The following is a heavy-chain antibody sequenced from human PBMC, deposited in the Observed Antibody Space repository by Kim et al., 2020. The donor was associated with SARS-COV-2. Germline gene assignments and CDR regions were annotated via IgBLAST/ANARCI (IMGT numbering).Heavy chain of an antibody. CDR1: GGSISSGGYY. V-gene: IGHV4-31*03. D-gene: IGHD3-22*01. Sequence: SETLSLTCTVSGGSISSGGYYWSWIRQHPGKGLEWIGYIYYSGSTYYNPSLKSRVTISVDTSKNQFSLKLSSVTAADTAVYYCARAPGLGTMIVVVTHFXXWGQGTLXTXSS. CDR3: ARAPGLGTMIVVVTHFXX. CDR2: IYYSGST. J-gene: IGHJ4*02.